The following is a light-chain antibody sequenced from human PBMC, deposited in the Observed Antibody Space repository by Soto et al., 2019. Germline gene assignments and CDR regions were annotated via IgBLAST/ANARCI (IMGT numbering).Light chain of an antibody. CDR2: ATS. Sequence: EIKMTQAPSSLNATDGDRVTITCRASQSISTWLAWYQQKPGKAPKSLIYATSNLQSGVPSRFSGSGFGTEFTLTISSLQPEDFATYYCQQYNTYPITFGQGTRLEIK. V-gene: IGKV1D-16*01. CDR1: QSISTW. CDR3: QQYNTYPIT. J-gene: IGKJ5*01.